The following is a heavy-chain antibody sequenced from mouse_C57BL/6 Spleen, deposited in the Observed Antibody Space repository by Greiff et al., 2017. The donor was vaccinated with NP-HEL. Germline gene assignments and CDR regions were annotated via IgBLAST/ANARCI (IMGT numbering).Heavy chain of an antibody. J-gene: IGHJ2*01. V-gene: IGHV1-53*01. CDR2: INPSNGGT. D-gene: IGHD2-3*01. Sequence: QVQLKQPGTELVKPGASVKLSCKASGYTFTSYWMHWVKQRPGQGLEWIGNINPSNGGTTYNEKFKSKATLTVDKSSSTAYMQLSSLTSEDSAVYYCARKGIYDGLDYWGQGTTLTVSS. CDR3: ARKGIYDGLDY. CDR1: GYTFTSYW.